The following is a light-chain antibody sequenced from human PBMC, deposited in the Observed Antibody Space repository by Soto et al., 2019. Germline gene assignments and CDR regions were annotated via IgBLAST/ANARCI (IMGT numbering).Light chain of an antibody. CDR3: QQYNSTPWT. J-gene: IGKJ5*01. CDR1: PSNTNW. CDR2: GAS. Sequence: SQSLATLSSSAGERATLSCMACPSNTNWLAWYQQAPGPPPMLLIYGASSRAAGIPARFSGSGSGTKFTLTISSLQSDDVAIYYCQQYNSTPWTFGQGTLLAIK. V-gene: IGKV3D-15*01.